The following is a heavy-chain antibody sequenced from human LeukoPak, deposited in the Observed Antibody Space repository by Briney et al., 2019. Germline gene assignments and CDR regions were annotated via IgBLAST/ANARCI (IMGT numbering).Heavy chain of an antibody. Sequence: GESLKISCKGSGYSFTSYWIGWVRQMSGKGLEWMGIIYPGDSDTRYSPSFQGQVTISADKSISTAYLQWSSLKVSDTAMYYCARQRGYSYGYAAYWGQGTLVTVSS. CDR1: GYSFTSYW. V-gene: IGHV5-51*01. J-gene: IGHJ4*02. CDR3: ARQRGYSYGYAAY. D-gene: IGHD5-18*01. CDR2: IYPGDSDT.